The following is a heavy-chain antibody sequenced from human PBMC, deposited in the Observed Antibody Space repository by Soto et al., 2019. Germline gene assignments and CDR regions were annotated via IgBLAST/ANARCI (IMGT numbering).Heavy chain of an antibody. D-gene: IGHD3-3*01. V-gene: IGHV6-1*01. CDR3: ARVTFGSTHGRNRFDP. J-gene: IGHJ5*02. Sequence: SQTLSLTCAISGDSVSSNSAAWNWIRQSPSRGLEWLGRTYYRSKWYNDYAVSVKSRITINPDTSKNQFSLQLNSVTPEDTAVYYCARVTFGSTHGRNRFDPWGQGTMVTVSS. CDR1: GDSVSSNSAA. CDR2: TYYRSKWYN.